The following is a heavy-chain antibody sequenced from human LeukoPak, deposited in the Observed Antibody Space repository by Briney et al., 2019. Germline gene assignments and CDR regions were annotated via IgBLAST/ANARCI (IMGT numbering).Heavy chain of an antibody. CDR2: IRYDGSNK. J-gene: IGHJ4*02. CDR1: GFTFSSYG. D-gene: IGHD6-19*01. Sequence: GGSLRLSCAASGFTFSSYGMHWVRQAPGKGLEWVAFIRYDGSNKYYADSVKGRFTISRDNSKNTLYLQMNSLRAEDTAVYYCAREKSGYSSGWYPLDFDYWGQGTLVTVSS. V-gene: IGHV3-30*02. CDR3: AREKSGYSSGWYPLDFDY.